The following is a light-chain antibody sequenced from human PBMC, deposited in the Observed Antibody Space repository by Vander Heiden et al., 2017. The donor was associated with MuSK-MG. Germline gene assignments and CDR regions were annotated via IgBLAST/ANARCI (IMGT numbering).Light chain of an antibody. CDR3: QQYNTWPGT. Sequence: EIVMTQSPATLSVSPGERATLSCRASQTVSGNLAWYQQRPGQVPRLLIYAASTRATGIPCRFSGGGSGAEFTLTISSLQSENFAIYYCQQYNTWPGTFGQGTKVEIK. CDR1: QTVSGN. J-gene: IGKJ1*01. V-gene: IGKV3-15*01. CDR2: AAS.